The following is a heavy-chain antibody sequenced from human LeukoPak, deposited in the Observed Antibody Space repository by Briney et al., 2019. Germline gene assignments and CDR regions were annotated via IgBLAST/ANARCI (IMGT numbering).Heavy chain of an antibody. CDR1: GGTFSSYA. CDR2: IIPIFGTA. D-gene: IGHD2-2*02. CDR3: ARDRHCSSTSCYIGGGDWFDP. J-gene: IGHJ5*02. Sequence: GSSVKVSCKASGGTFSSYAISWVRQAPGQGLEWMGGIIPIFGTANYAQKFQGRVTITTDESTSTAYMELSSLRSEDTAVHYCARDRHCSSTSCYIGGGDWFDPWGQGTLVTVSS. V-gene: IGHV1-69*05.